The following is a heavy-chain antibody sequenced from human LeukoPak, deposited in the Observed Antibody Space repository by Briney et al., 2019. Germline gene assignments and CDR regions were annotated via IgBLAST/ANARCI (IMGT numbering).Heavy chain of an antibody. V-gene: IGHV3-21*01. CDR2: ISSSSSYI. CDR3: ARVTVSPNAFDI. Sequence: TGGSLSLSCVASGFTFSSYSMNWVRQAPGKGLEWVSSISSSSSYIYYADSVKGRFTISRDNAKNSLYLQMNSLRAEDTAVYYCARVTVSPNAFDIWGQGTMVTVSS. J-gene: IGHJ3*02. D-gene: IGHD2-8*01. CDR1: GFTFSSYS.